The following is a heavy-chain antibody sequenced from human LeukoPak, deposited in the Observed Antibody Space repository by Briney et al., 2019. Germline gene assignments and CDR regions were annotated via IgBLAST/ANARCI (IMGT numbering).Heavy chain of an antibody. CDR3: ARDPARIAALLRYYYYMDV. CDR2: ISAYNGNT. Sequence: ASVKVSCKASGYTFTSYGISWVRQAPGQGLEWMGWISAYNGNTNYAQKLQGRVTMTTDTSTSTAYMELRSLRSDDTAVYYCARDPARIAALLRYYYYMDVWGKGTTVTVSS. J-gene: IGHJ6*03. D-gene: IGHD6-6*01. CDR1: GYTFTSYG. V-gene: IGHV1-18*01.